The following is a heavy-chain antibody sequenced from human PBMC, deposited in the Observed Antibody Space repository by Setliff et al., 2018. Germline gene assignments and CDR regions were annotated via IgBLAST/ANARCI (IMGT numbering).Heavy chain of an antibody. V-gene: IGHV3-11*04. Sequence: LRLSCEASGFMFSDYFMSWIRQAPGKGLEWVSFISRVVSVTYYGDSVKCRFTISRDNAKRSVYLQMNNLRVDDTAIYYCGSGLHPDYPDYWGQGTLVTVSS. CDR2: ISRVVSVT. D-gene: IGHD2-15*01. J-gene: IGHJ4*01. CDR3: GSGLHPDYPDY. CDR1: GFMFSDYF.